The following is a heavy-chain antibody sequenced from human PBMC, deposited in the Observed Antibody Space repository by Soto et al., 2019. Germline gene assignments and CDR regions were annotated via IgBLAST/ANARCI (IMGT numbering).Heavy chain of an antibody. V-gene: IGHV3-23*01. J-gene: IGHJ4*02. CDR3: ANSRHPVLRFLEWLLFGN. CDR2: ISGSGGST. CDR1: GFTFSSYA. Sequence: EVQLLESGGGLVQPGGSLRLSCAASGFTFSSYAMSWVRQAPGKGLEWVSAISGSGGSTYYADSVKGRFTISRDNSKNTLYLQMNSLRAEDTAVYYCANSRHPVLRFLEWLLFGNWGPGTLVTVSS. D-gene: IGHD3-3*01.